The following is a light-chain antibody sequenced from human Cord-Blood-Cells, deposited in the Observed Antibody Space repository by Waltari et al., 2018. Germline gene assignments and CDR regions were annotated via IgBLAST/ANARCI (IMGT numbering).Light chain of an antibody. CDR1: QSISSW. Sequence: DIQMTQSPSTLSASVGDRVTITCRASQSISSWLAWCQQKPGKAPKLLIYKASSLESGVPSRFSGSGSGTEFTLTISSLQPDDFATYYCQQYNSYTFGQGTKLEIK. V-gene: IGKV1-5*03. J-gene: IGKJ2*01. CDR3: QQYNSYT. CDR2: KAS.